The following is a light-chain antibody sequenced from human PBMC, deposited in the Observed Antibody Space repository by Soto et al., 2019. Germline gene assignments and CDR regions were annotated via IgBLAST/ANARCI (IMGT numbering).Light chain of an antibody. CDR2: DVS. V-gene: IGLV2-11*01. CDR3: CSYAGSSPV. J-gene: IGLJ2*01. Sequence: QSVLTQPRSVSGSPGQSVTISCTGTSSDVGGYNYVSWYQQHPGKAPKLMIYDVSKRPSGVPDRFSGSKSGNTASLTISGLQAEDDADYYCCSYAGSSPVFGGGTKLTVL. CDR1: SSDVGGYNY.